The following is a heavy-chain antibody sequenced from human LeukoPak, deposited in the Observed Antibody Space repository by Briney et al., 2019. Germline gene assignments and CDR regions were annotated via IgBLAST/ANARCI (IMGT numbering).Heavy chain of an antibody. D-gene: IGHD3-10*01. CDR3: ARVHGSGSYYLDP. CDR1: GGSFSGYY. CDR2: INHSGST. J-gene: IGHJ5*02. Sequence: SETLSLTCAVYGGSFSGYYWSWIRQPPGKGLEWIGEINHSGSTNYNPSLKSRVTISVDTSKNQFSLKLSSVTAADTAAYYCARVHGSGSYYLDPWGQGTLVTVSS. V-gene: IGHV4-34*01.